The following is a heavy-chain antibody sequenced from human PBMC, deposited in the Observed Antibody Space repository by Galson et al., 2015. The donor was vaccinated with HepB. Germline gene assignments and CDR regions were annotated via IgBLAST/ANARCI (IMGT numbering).Heavy chain of an antibody. CDR3: ARVVGGYGGPFDY. J-gene: IGHJ4*02. D-gene: IGHD4-23*01. CDR2: IIPILGIA. V-gene: IGHV1-69*04. CDR1: GGTFSSYA. Sequence: SVKVSCKASGGTFSSYAISWVRQAPGQGLEWMGRIIPILGIANYAQKFQGRVTITADKSTSTAYMELSSLRSEDTAVYYCARVVGGYGGPFDYWGQGTLVTVSS.